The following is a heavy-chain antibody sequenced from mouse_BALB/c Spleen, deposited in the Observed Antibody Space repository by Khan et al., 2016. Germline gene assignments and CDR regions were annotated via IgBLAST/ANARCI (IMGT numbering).Heavy chain of an antibody. CDR3: ASYYGSGYYFDY. V-gene: IGHV1-7*01. CDR1: GYTFTSYW. Sequence: VQLQESGAELAKPGASVKMSCKASGYTFTSYWMHWVKQRPGQGLEWIGYINPSTGYTEYNQKFKDKATLTADKSSSTAYMQLSSLTYEDSAVXYCASYYGSGYYFDYWGQGTTLTVSS. D-gene: IGHD1-1*01. CDR2: INPSTGYT. J-gene: IGHJ2*01.